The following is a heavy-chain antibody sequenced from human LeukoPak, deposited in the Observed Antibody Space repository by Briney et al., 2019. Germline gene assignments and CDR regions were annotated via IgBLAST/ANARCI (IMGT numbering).Heavy chain of an antibody. J-gene: IGHJ5*02. CDR3: AREGDTYYYDSSGYYVGHWFDP. Sequence: SETLSLTCTVSGGSISSYYWSWIRQPPGKGLEWIGYIYYSGSTNYNPSLKSRVTISVDTSKNQFSLKLSSVTAADTAVYYCAREGDTYYYDSSGYYVGHWFDPWGQGTLVTASS. CDR2: IYYSGST. D-gene: IGHD3-22*01. CDR1: GGSISSYY. V-gene: IGHV4-59*01.